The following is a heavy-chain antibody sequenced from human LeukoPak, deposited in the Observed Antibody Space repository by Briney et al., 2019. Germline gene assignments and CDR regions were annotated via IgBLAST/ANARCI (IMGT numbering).Heavy chain of an antibody. CDR1: GGSFSGYY. Sequence: SETLSLTCAVYGGSFSGYYWSWIRQPPGKGLEWIGYIYYSGSTNYNPSLKSRVTISVDTSKNQFSLKLSSVTAADTAVYYCARAQDIVVVPAAANWFDPWGQGTLVTVSS. CDR3: ARAQDIVVVPAAANWFDP. D-gene: IGHD2-2*01. J-gene: IGHJ5*02. V-gene: IGHV4-59*08. CDR2: IYYSGST.